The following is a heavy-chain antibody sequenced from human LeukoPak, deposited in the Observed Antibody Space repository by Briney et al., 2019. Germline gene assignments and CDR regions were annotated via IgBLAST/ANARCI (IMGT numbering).Heavy chain of an antibody. CDR2: LYFGGTT. V-gene: IGHV4-59*01. Sequence: KPSETLSLTCTISGGAINRTWIRQPPGKGLEWIGNLYFGGTTNYNPSLKSRVTISADTSTWQFSLKLPSVSAADTAVYYCARGQRIERTFDIWGQGTTVIVSS. CDR1: GGAIN. D-gene: IGHD6-25*01. CDR3: ARGQRIERTFDI. J-gene: IGHJ3*02.